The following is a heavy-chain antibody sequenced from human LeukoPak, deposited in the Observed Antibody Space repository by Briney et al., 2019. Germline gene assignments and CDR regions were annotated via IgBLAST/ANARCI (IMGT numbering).Heavy chain of an antibody. D-gene: IGHD3-10*01. Sequence: PGGSLRLSCAASGFTFSNAWMSWVRQTPGKGLEWVGRIKSKTDGGTTDYAAPVKGRFTISRDDSKNTLYLQMNSLKTEDTAVYYCTTDGLGPTGAFDYWGQGTLVTVSS. CDR3: TTDGLGPTGAFDY. J-gene: IGHJ4*02. CDR1: GFTFSNAW. V-gene: IGHV3-15*01. CDR2: IKSKTDGGTT.